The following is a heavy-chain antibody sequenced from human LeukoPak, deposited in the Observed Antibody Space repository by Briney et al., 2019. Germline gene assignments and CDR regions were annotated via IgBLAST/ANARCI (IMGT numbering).Heavy chain of an antibody. Sequence: GGPLRLSCAASGFTFSSHAMLWVRQAPEKGLEWVSAIGGSGSSTYYGDSVKGRFTISRDNSENTVYLQMESLRGEDTTSSHSARDPGVVDFHYFDIWGQGTLITVSS. CDR1: GFTFSSHA. CDR3: ARDPGVVDFHYFDI. D-gene: IGHD3-3*01. CDR2: IGGSGSST. J-gene: IGHJ4*02. V-gene: IGHV3-23*01.